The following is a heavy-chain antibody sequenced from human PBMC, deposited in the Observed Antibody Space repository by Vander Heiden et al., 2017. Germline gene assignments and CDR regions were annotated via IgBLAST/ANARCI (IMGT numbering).Heavy chain of an antibody. V-gene: IGHV3-21*01. CDR2: ISSSSYYI. D-gene: IGHD3-22*01. CDR1: GFTFGAYN. Sequence: EVQLVESGGGLVKPGGSLRLSCAASGFTFGAYNMNWVRQAPGKGLEWVSSISSSSYYIHYADSLKGRFTISRDNAKKSLYLQMNSLRAEDTAVYYCAREDYDSSGYYFAFDIWGQGTMVTVSS. J-gene: IGHJ3*02. CDR3: AREDYDSSGYYFAFDI.